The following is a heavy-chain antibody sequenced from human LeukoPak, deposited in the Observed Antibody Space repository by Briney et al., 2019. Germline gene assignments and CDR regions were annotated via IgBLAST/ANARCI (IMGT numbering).Heavy chain of an antibody. D-gene: IGHD4-11*01. J-gene: IGHJ5*02. V-gene: IGHV3-30*18. Sequence: GGSLRLSCAASGFTFSSYGMHWVRQAPGKGPEWVAVISYDGSNKYYADSVKGRFTTSRDNSKNTLYLQMNSLRAEDTAVYYCAKDPVMTTHYPILFDPWGQGTLVTVSS. CDR2: ISYDGSNK. CDR3: AKDPVMTTHYPILFDP. CDR1: GFTFSSYG.